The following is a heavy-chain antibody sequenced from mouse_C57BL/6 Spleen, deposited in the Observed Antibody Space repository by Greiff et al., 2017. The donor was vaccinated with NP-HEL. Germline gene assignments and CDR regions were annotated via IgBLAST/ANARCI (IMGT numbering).Heavy chain of an antibody. CDR3: ARFLPDYGSSWYFDV. D-gene: IGHD1-1*01. J-gene: IGHJ1*03. CDR2: INPNNGGT. Sequence: EVQLQQSGPELVKPGASVKIPCKASGYTFTDYNMDWVKQSHGKSLEWIGDINPNNGGTIYNQKFKGKATLTVDKSSSTAYMELRSLTSEDTAVYYCARFLPDYGSSWYFDVWGTGTTVTVSS. V-gene: IGHV1-18*01. CDR1: GYTFTDYN.